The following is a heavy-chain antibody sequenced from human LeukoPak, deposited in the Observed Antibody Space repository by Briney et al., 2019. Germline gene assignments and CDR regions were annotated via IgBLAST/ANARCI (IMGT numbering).Heavy chain of an antibody. D-gene: IGHD6-13*01. V-gene: IGHV4-34*01. Sequence: SETLSLTCAVYGGSFSGYYWSWIRQPPGKGLEWIGEINHSGSTNYNPSLKSRVTISVDTSKNQFSLKLSSVTAADTAAYYCAACIAAAGTDNWFDPWGQGTLVTVSS. CDR2: INHSGST. J-gene: IGHJ5*02. CDR1: GGSFSGYY. CDR3: AACIAAAGTDNWFDP.